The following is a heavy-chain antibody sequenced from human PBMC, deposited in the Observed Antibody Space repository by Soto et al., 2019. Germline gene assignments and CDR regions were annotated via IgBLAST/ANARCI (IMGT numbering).Heavy chain of an antibody. CDR3: VGDQDVHTPMVHGNY. V-gene: IGHV3-48*02. D-gene: IGHD5-18*01. J-gene: IGHJ4*02. CDR2: ISSSKTT. CDR1: GITFSSYS. Sequence: EVQLVESGGGLVQPGESLRLSCTASGITFSSYSMNWVRQVPGQGLEWLSYISSSKTTYADSVKGRFTISRDNAKNSVYLQMNSLRDDDTAVYYCVGDQDVHTPMVHGNYWGRGTRVTVSS.